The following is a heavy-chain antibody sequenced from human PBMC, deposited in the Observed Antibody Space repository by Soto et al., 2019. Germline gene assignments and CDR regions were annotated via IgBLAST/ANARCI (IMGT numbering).Heavy chain of an antibody. V-gene: IGHV3-30*03. D-gene: IGHD2-21*02. Sequence: PWGALLVSCVSSGLTFSSYGLHWVRQAPGKGLEWVAVISYDGSNKYYADSVNGRFTISRDNSKNTLYLQINSLRAEDTAVYYCLGGNSGDYYSGMDVWGQGTTVTVSS. J-gene: IGHJ6*01. CDR1: GLTFSSYG. CDR3: LGGNSGDYYSGMDV. CDR2: ISYDGSNK.